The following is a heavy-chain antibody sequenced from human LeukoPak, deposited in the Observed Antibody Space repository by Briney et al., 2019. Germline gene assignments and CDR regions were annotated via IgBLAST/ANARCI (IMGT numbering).Heavy chain of an antibody. V-gene: IGHV3-7*01. CDR3: ARDRSGSYYDAFDI. J-gene: IGHJ3*02. Sequence: PGGSLRLSCAASGFTFSSYWMSWVRQAPGKGLEWVANIKQDGSEKYYVDSVKGRFTISRDNAKNSLYLQMNSLRAEDTAAYYCARDRSGSYYDAFDIWGQGTMVTVSS. CDR2: IKQDGSEK. D-gene: IGHD1-26*01. CDR1: GFTFSSYW.